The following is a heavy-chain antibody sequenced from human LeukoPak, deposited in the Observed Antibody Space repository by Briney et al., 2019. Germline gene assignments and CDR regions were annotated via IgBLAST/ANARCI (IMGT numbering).Heavy chain of an antibody. CDR2: IYTSGST. Sequence: SQTLSLTCTVSGGSISSGSYSWSWIRQPAGKGLEWIGRIYTSGSTNYNPSLKSRVTISVDTSKNQFSLKLSSVTAADTAVYYCARWYYDGSGYSDYWGQGTLVTVSS. D-gene: IGHD3-22*01. V-gene: IGHV4-61*02. CDR3: ARWYYDGSGYSDY. CDR1: GGSISSGSYS. J-gene: IGHJ4*02.